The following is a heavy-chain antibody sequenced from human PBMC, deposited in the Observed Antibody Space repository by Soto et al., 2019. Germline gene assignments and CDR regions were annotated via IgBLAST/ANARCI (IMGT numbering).Heavy chain of an antibody. V-gene: IGHV1-46*01. CDR1: GYTFTSYY. CDR2: INPTGGST. CDR3: ARDGDFWRWDY. D-gene: IGHD3-3*01. Sequence: GASVKVSCKASGYTFTSYYMHWVRQAPGQGLEWMGIINPTGGSTTYAQKFQGRVTMTRDTPTSTVYMELSSLRFEDTAVYYCARDGDFWRWDYWGQGTQVTAPQ. J-gene: IGHJ4*02.